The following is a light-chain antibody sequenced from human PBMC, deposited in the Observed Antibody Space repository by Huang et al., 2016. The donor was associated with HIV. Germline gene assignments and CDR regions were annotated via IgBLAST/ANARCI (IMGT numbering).Light chain of an antibody. CDR2: GAS. Sequence: EIVMTQSPATLSVSPGERATLSCRASQSVSSNFAWYQQKPGQAPRRLIYGASTRATGIPARFSGSGSGTEFTLTISSLQSEDFAVYYCQQYNDWSPEGTFGQGTKVEIK. CDR1: QSVSSN. J-gene: IGKJ1*01. CDR3: QQYNDWSPEGT. V-gene: IGKV3-15*01.